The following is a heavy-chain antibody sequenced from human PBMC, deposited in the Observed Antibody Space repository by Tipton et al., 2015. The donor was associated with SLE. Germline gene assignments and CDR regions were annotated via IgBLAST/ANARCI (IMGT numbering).Heavy chain of an antibody. V-gene: IGHV1-18*01. CDR3: AGGVFAAHGYYYYGMDV. D-gene: IGHD6-6*01. CDR1: GYTFTSYG. Sequence: QLVQSGPEVKKPGASVKVSCKASGYTFTSYGISWVRQAPGQGLEWMGWISAYNGNTNYAQKLQGRVTMTTDTSTSTAYMELRSLRSDDTAVYYCAGGVFAAHGYYYYGMDVWGQGTTVTVSS. CDR2: ISAYNGNT. J-gene: IGHJ6*02.